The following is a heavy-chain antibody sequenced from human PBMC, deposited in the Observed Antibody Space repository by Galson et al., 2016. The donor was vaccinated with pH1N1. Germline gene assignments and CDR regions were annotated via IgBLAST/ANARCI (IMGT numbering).Heavy chain of an antibody. Sequence: SVKVSCKASGYTFTSNAMNWVRQAPGQGLEWMGWTNTNTGNPTYAQGFTGRFVFSLDTSVSMAYLQISSLKAEDTAVYYCARSYCSSTSCYGGSYYYYGMDVWGQGTTVTVSS. D-gene: IGHD2-2*01. CDR1: GYTFTSNA. CDR3: ARSYCSSTSCYGGSYYYYGMDV. J-gene: IGHJ6*02. V-gene: IGHV7-4-1*04. CDR2: TNTNTGNP.